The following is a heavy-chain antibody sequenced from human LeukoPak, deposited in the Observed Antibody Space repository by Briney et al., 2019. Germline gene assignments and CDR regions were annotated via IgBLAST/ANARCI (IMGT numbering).Heavy chain of an antibody. CDR1: GYTITSYY. Sequence: ASVKVSCKTSGYTITSYYMHWVRQAPGQGLEWMGIINPSGGSTSYAQKFQGRVTMTRDTSTSTVYMELSSLRSEDTAAYYCARGSSGSTFDYWGQGTLVTVSS. CDR2: INPSGGST. J-gene: IGHJ4*02. V-gene: IGHV1-46*01. D-gene: IGHD1-26*01. CDR3: ARGSSGSTFDY.